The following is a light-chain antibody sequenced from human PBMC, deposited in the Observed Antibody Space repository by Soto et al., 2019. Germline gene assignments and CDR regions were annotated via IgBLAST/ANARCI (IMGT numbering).Light chain of an antibody. J-gene: IGLJ2*01. V-gene: IGLV2-8*01. CDR3: SSQAGGHVV. CDR1: SSDVGAYNE. CDR2: EVS. Sequence: QSALTQPPSASGSPGQSVTISCTGTSSDVGAYNEVSWYQQHPGKAPKLMIQEVSSRPSGVPNRFSGSKSGNTASLTVSGLQAEDEADYYCSSQAGGHVVLGGGTKLTVL.